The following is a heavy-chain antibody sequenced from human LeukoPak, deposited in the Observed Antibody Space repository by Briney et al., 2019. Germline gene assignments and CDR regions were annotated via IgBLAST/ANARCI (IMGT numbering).Heavy chain of an antibody. Sequence: PGGSLRLSCAASGFSFSNYYMRWIRQAPGKGLELVANIKPDGSEKYYVDSVKGRFTISRDNARNSLYLQMNGLRADDTAVYYCASTLWWGRGTLVTVSS. V-gene: IGHV3-7*01. CDR1: GFSFSNYY. D-gene: IGHD2-15*01. CDR3: ASTLW. CDR2: IKPDGSEK. J-gene: IGHJ1*01.